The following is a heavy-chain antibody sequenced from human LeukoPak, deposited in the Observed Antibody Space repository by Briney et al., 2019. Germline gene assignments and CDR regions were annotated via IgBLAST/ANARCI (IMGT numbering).Heavy chain of an antibody. J-gene: IGHJ6*02. CDR1: GFTFSSYG. D-gene: IGHD5-18*01. Sequence: GGSLRLSWVASGFTFSSYGMPWVRKVPGKGLEGVAVIWYDGSNKYYADSVKGRFTISRDNSKNMLYLQMNSLRAEDTAVYYCARGKDTAMVNYGMDVWGQGTTVTVSS. V-gene: IGHV3-33*01. CDR2: IWYDGSNK. CDR3: ARGKDTAMVNYGMDV.